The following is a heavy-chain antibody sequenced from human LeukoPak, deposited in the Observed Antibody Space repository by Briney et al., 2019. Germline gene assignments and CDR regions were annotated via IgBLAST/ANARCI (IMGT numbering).Heavy chain of an antibody. CDR2: IFTTGGA. V-gene: IGHV4-4*07. CDR3: ARLYPMVYGGGFSWFDP. J-gene: IGHJ5*02. Sequence: PSETLSLTCTVSGGSIGTYYWSWIRQPAGKGLEWIGRIFTTGGANYNPSLKSRVTMSLDTSKNLFSLKLNSVTAADTAVYYCARLYPMVYGGGFSWFDPWGQGTLVTVSS. D-gene: IGHD2-8*01. CDR1: GGSIGTYY.